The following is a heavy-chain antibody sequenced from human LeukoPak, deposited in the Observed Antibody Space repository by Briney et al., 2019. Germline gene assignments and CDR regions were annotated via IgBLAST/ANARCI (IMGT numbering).Heavy chain of an antibody. D-gene: IGHD2-2*01. CDR2: IKQDGSEK. Sequence: GGSLRLSCAASGFTFSSYWMSWVRQAPGKGLEWVANIKQDGSEKYYVNSVKGRFTISRDNAKNSLYLQMNSLRAEDTAVYYCARRVRAAIGGYYYYYMDVWGKGTTVTVSS. V-gene: IGHV3-7*01. CDR1: GFTFSSYW. J-gene: IGHJ6*03. CDR3: ARRVRAAIGGYYYYYMDV.